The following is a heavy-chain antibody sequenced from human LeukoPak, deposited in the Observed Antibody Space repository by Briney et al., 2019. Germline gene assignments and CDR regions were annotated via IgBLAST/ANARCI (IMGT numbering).Heavy chain of an antibody. V-gene: IGHV3-23*01. CDR1: GFTFNTYG. J-gene: IGHJ4*02. CDR2: ISYTGATT. Sequence: GGSLRLSCAAYGFTFNTYGMSWVRQAPGKGMEWVSVISYTGATTLYADSVKGRFTISRDNSNNTLYLQMNSLRADDTAVYYCAKARTPLTSRGFDYWGQGTLVTVSS. D-gene: IGHD4-17*01. CDR3: AKARTPLTSRGFDY.